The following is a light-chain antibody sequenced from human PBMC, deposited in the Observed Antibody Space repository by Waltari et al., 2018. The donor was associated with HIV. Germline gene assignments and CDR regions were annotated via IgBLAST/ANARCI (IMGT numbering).Light chain of an antibody. Sequence: DIQMTQSPSTLSASVGARVTITCRASQSINSWLAWYQQKPGKAPKLLIYKASSLESGVPSRFSGSGSGTEFTLTISSLQPDDFATYYCQQYNSDSTFGQGTKVEIK. J-gene: IGKJ1*01. CDR3: QQYNSDST. V-gene: IGKV1-5*03. CDR1: QSINSW. CDR2: KAS.